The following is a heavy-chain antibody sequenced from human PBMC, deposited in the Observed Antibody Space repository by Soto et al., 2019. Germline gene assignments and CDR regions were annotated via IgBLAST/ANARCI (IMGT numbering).Heavy chain of an antibody. D-gene: IGHD6-6*01. CDR3: ARDRRPPARSLHS. Sequence: PGGSLRLSCASPGFTFSSYGMHLVRQAPGKGLEWVAVIWYDGSNKYYADSVKGRFTISRDNSKNTLYLQMNSLRAEDTAVYYCARDRRPPARSLHSWGKGTLVTVSP. CDR2: IWYDGSNK. CDR1: GFTFSSYG. J-gene: IGHJ4*02. V-gene: IGHV3-33*01.